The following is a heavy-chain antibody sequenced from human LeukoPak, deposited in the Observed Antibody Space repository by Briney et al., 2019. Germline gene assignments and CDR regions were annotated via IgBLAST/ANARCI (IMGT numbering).Heavy chain of an antibody. D-gene: IGHD6-13*01. J-gene: IGHJ4*02. Sequence: GESPKISCKRSGYTFTSYWIGWVRQMPGKGLEIMGIIYPGDSDTRYSPSFQGQVTIPADKSISTAYLQWSSLKASDTAMYYCAKQGIAGDYWGQVTLVTVSS. CDR1: GYTFTSYW. V-gene: IGHV5-51*01. CDR3: AKQGIAGDY. CDR2: IYPGDSDT.